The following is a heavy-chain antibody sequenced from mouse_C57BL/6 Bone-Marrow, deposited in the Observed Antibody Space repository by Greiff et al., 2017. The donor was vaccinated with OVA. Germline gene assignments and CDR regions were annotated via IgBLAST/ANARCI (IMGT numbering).Heavy chain of an antibody. D-gene: IGHD1-1*01. V-gene: IGHV5-4*03. CDR1: GFTFSSYA. CDR2: ISDGGSYT. J-gene: IGHJ1*03. CDR3: ARGHITTVLYWYFDV. Sequence: EVMLVESGGGLVKPGGSLKLSCAASGFTFSSYAMSWVRQTPEKRLEWVATISDGGSYTCYPDNVKGRFTFSRDNAKTNLYLQMSQLKSEDTAMYYCARGHITTVLYWYFDVWGTGTTVTVSS.